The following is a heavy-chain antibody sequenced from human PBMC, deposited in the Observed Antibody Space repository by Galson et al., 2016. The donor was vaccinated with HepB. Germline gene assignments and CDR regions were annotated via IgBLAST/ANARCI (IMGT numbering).Heavy chain of an antibody. CDR1: GFTFRDYA. CDR2: IARSGGTA. J-gene: IGHJ5*02. V-gene: IGHV3-30*04. Sequence: SLRLSCAASGFTFRDYAMNWVRQAPGKGLEWVAHIARSGGTAYNTDSVRGRFTISRDDSKNSVYLQMSSLEREDTAVYYCARIGYGVSGGNGFDPWGQGTLVTVSS. CDR3: ARIGYGVSGGNGFDP. D-gene: IGHD2-15*01.